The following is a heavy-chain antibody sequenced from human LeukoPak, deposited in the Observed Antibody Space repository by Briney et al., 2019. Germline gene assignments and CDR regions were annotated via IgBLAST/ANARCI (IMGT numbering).Heavy chain of an antibody. CDR2: IYTSGST. CDR1: GGSISSYY. J-gene: IGHJ4*02. Sequence: PSETLSLTCTVSGGSISSYYWSWIRRPAGKGLEWIGRIYTSGSTNYNPSLKSRVTMSVDTSKNQFSLKLSSVTAADTAVYYCARGGSSWPKGPFDYWGQGTLVTVSS. V-gene: IGHV4-4*07. D-gene: IGHD6-13*01. CDR3: ARGGSSWPKGPFDY.